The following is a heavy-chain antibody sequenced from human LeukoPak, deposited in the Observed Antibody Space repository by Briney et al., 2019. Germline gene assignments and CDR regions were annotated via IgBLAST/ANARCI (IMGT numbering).Heavy chain of an antibody. V-gene: IGHV4-59*08. D-gene: IGHD2/OR15-2a*01. J-gene: IGHJ4*02. CDR2: IYYSGST. Sequence: PSETLSLTCTVSGGSISSYYWSWIRQPPGKGLEWIGYIYYSGSTKYNPSLKSRVTISVDTSKNHFSLKLSSVTAADTAVYYCARHKSGGTFPLDYWGQGTLVTVSS. CDR3: ARHKSGGTFPLDY. CDR1: GGSISSYY.